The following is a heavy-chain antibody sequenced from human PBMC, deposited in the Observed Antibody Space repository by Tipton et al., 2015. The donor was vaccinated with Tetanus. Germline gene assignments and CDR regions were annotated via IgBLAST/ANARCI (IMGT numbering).Heavy chain of an antibody. CDR2: IIPLFGTT. J-gene: IGHJ5*02. Sequence: QVQLVQSGAEVKKPGSSVKVSCKASGGTFKTSSVNWVRQAPGQGLEWVGGIIPLFGTTNYAQKFHGRVTITADESMSTVYMELRRVKSGDTAVYFCAREHSSVDYASNNPPVFFNSWGQGTLVTVSS. CDR3: AREHSSVDYASNNPPVFFNS. D-gene: IGHD3-22*01. V-gene: IGHV1-69*01. CDR1: GGTFKTSS.